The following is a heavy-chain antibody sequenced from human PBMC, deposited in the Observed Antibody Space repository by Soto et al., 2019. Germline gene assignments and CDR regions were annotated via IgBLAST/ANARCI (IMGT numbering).Heavy chain of an antibody. CDR3: ARDSPSPISYYDSSGYYSRPPSIQH. CDR1: GYTFTSYG. CDR2: ISAYNGNT. V-gene: IGHV1-18*01. Sequence: ASVKVSCKASGYTFTSYGISWVRQAPGQGLEWMGWISAYNGNTNYAQKLQGRVTMTTDTSTSTAYMELRSLRSDDTAVYYCARDSPSPISYYDSSGYYSRPPSIQHWGQGTLVTVSS. J-gene: IGHJ1*01. D-gene: IGHD3-22*01.